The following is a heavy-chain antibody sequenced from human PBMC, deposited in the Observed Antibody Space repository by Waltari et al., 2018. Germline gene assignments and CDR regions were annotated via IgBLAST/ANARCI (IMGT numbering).Heavy chain of an antibody. CDR3: AGFRGHSFKYYFDY. CDR2: ISYSGST. J-gene: IGHJ4*02. V-gene: IGHV4-59*01. CDR1: GDSITNYY. Sequence: QVQLQESGPGLVKPSETLSLTCTVSGDSITNYYWSWLRQSPGKGLEWIAYISYSGSTSYNPSLESRVTISIDTSKNHFSLKMTSVTAADAAVYYCAGFRGHSFKYYFDYWGRGTLVTVSS. D-gene: IGHD4-4*01.